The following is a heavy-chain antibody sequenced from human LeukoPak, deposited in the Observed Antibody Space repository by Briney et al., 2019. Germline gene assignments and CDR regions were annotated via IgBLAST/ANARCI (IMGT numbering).Heavy chain of an antibody. J-gene: IGHJ4*02. V-gene: IGHV1-8*01. Sequence: ASVKVSCKASGYTFTSYDINWVRQATGQGLEWMGWMNPNSGNTGYAQKFQGRVTMTRDTSISTAYMELSSLRSEDTAVYYCARRDGSGSYRYFDYWGQGTLVTVSS. D-gene: IGHD3-10*01. CDR2: MNPNSGNT. CDR1: GYTFTSYD. CDR3: ARRDGSGSYRYFDY.